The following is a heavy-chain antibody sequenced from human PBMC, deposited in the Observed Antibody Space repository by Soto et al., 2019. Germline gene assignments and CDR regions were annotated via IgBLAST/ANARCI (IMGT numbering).Heavy chain of an antibody. Sequence: ASVKVSCTASGYTFTNSGISWGRQAPGQGLEWMGWIGAYNGHTKYAQKLQGRVTMTTDTSTSTAYMELRSLKSDDTAVYYCAREDYYDSSGYLPVRYYFGMDVWGQGTTVTVSS. CDR1: GYTFTNSG. V-gene: IGHV1-18*01. J-gene: IGHJ6*02. CDR3: AREDYYDSSGYLPVRYYFGMDV. D-gene: IGHD3-22*01. CDR2: IGAYNGHT.